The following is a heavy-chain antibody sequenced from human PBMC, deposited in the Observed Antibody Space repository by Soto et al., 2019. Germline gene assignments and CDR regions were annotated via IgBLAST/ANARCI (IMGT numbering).Heavy chain of an antibody. Sequence: QVQLMQSGAEVKKPGASVRVSCKASGYTFTNYYVHWVRQAPGQGLEWMGFINPNGGSTTYAQKLQGRFTVTTDTSTRTVYMQLSSLTSEDTAVFYCARSAPYDYWGQGTLVTVSS. CDR3: ARSAPYDY. J-gene: IGHJ4*02. V-gene: IGHV1-46*04. CDR1: GYTFTNYY. CDR2: INPNGGST.